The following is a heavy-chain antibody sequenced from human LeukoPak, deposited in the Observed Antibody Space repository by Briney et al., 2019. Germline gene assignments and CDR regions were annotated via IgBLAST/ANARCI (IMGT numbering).Heavy chain of an antibody. J-gene: IGHJ4*02. CDR2: IYYSGST. Sequence: SETLSLTCTVSGGSISSYYWSWIRQPPGKGLEWIGYIYYSGSTNYNPSLKSRVTISVDTSKNQFSLKLSSVTAADTAVYYCARGKGVWGQGTLVTVSS. D-gene: IGHD2-8*01. CDR3: ARGKGV. CDR1: GGSISSYY. V-gene: IGHV4-59*08.